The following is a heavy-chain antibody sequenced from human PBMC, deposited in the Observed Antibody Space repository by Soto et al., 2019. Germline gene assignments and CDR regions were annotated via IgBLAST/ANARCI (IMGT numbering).Heavy chain of an antibody. Sequence: GESLKISCKGSEYSFTNYWISWVRQMPGKGLEWMGRIDPGDSYTTYSPSFQGHVTISSDKSISTAYLQWSSLKASDTAIYYCARRYCSTSSCLSNYYAMDVWGQGTTVTVSS. CDR2: IDPGDSYT. J-gene: IGHJ6*02. CDR3: ARRYCSTSSCLSNYYAMDV. CDR1: EYSFTNYW. V-gene: IGHV5-10-1*01. D-gene: IGHD2-2*01.